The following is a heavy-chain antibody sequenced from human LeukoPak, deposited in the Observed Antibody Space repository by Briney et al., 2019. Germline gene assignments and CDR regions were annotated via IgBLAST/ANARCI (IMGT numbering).Heavy chain of an antibody. Sequence: SETLSLTCAVYGGSFSGYYWSWIRQAPGKGLEWIGEINHSGSTNYNPSLKSRVTISVDTSKNQFSLKLSSVTAADTAVYYCAGRELRFLEWLSSNYYYYGMDVWGQGTTVTVSS. D-gene: IGHD3-3*01. CDR2: INHSGST. J-gene: IGHJ6*02. V-gene: IGHV4-34*01. CDR3: AGRELRFLEWLSSNYYYYGMDV. CDR1: GGSFSGYY.